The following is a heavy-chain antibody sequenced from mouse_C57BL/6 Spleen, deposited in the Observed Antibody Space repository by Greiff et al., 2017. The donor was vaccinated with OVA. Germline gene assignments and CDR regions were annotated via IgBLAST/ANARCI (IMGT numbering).Heavy chain of an antibody. D-gene: IGHD2-4*01. CDR1: GYTFTSYW. J-gene: IGHJ2*01. CDR3: ARYPLYYDYFDY. CDR2: IDPSDSYT. Sequence: QVQLQQSGAELVMPGASVKLSCKASGYTFTSYWMHWVKQRPGQGLEWIGEIDPSDSYTNYNQKFKGKSTLTVDKSSSTAYMQLSSLTSEDSAVYYCARYPLYYDYFDYWGQGTTLTVSS. V-gene: IGHV1-69*01.